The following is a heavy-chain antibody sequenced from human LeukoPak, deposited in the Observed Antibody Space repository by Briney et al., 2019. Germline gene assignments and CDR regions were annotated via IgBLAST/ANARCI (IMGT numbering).Heavy chain of an antibody. D-gene: IGHD2-2*01. CDR3: ARHPVPAADISGWFDP. J-gene: IGHJ5*02. Sequence: SSETLSLTCAVSGYSISSGYYWGWIRQPSGRGLERIGSIYHSGSTYYNPSLKSRVTISVDTSKNQFSLKLSSVTAADTAVYYCARHPVPAADISGWFDPWGQGTLVTVSS. CDR2: IYHSGST. V-gene: IGHV4-38-2*01. CDR1: GYSISSGYY.